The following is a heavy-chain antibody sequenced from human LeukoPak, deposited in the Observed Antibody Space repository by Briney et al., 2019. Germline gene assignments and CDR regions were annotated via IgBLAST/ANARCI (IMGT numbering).Heavy chain of an antibody. Sequence: SQTLSLTCNVPGGSISSGSYYWSRIRQPAGKGLEWIGRIYTSGSTNYNPSLKSRVTISVDTSKNQFSLKLSSVTAADTAVYYCARDRGYGLGYWGQGTLVTVSS. CDR3: ARDRGYGLGY. J-gene: IGHJ4*02. D-gene: IGHD4-17*01. CDR2: IYTSGST. V-gene: IGHV4-61*02. CDR1: GGSISSGSYY.